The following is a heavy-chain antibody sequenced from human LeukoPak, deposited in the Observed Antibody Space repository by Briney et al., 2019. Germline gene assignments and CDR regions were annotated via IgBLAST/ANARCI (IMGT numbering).Heavy chain of an antibody. CDR3: ARDPRSYCGGDCYFRY. J-gene: IGHJ4*02. CDR1: GGTFSSYA. CDR2: IIPIFGTA. D-gene: IGHD2-21*01. Sequence: SVKVSCKASGGTFSSYAISWVRQAPGQGLEWIGGIIPIFGTANYAQKFQGRVTITADESTSTAYMELSSLRSEDTAVYYCARDPRSYCGGDCYFRYWGQGTQVTVSS. V-gene: IGHV1-69*13.